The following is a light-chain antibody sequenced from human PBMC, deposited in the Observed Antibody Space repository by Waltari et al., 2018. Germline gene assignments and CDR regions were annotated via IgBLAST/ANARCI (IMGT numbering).Light chain of an antibody. Sequence: QPVMTQSPSASASLEASVKLTCTLSSGHSTYDIAWNKKQPEKGPRYWMKVNSDGSHPKGDGIPDRFSGSSSGAERYLTISSLQSEDEADYYCQTWGPATWVFGGGTKLTVL. J-gene: IGLJ3*02. CDR2: VNSDGSH. CDR3: QTWGPATWV. CDR1: SGHSTYD. V-gene: IGLV4-69*01.